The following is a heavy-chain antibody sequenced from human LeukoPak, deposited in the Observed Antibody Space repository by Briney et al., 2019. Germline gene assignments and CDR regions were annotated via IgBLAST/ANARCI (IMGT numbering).Heavy chain of an antibody. J-gene: IGHJ4*02. V-gene: IGHV1-2*02. CDR1: GYIFTGYY. CDR3: ASFYPSGSYPGR. D-gene: IGHD3-10*01. Sequence: ASMKVSCKASGYIFTGYYMHWVRQAPGQGLEWMGWINPHSGVTDYAQSFQGRVTMTTDTSIGTAFLELNRLTSDDTAVYYCASFYPSGSYPGRWGQGTLVTVSS. CDR2: INPHSGVT.